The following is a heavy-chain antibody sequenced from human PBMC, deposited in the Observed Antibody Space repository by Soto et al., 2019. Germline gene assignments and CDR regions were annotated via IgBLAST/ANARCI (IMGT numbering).Heavy chain of an antibody. J-gene: IGHJ1*01. CDR1: GFTVSSNY. V-gene: IGHV3-66*01. CDR3: ARDGYDSSGYYPEYFQH. Sequence: EVQLVESGGGLVQPGGSLRLSCAASGFTVSSNYISWVRQAPGKGLEWVSVIYSGGSTYYADSVKVRFTISRDNSKNTLYLQMNSLRAEDTAVYYCARDGYDSSGYYPEYFQHWGQGTLVTVSS. CDR2: IYSGGST. D-gene: IGHD3-22*01.